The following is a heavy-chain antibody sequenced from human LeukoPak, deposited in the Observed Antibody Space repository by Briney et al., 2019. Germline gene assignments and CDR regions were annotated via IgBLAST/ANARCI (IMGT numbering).Heavy chain of an antibody. CDR3: ARDLSTYYDSSGYHRGGFDY. CDR2: IYYSGKT. Sequence: SETLSLTCTVSGGSISSSDYYWGWIRQPPGKGLEWIGSIYYSGKTDYNPSLKSRVTISVDTSKNQFSLKLSSVTAADTAVYYCARDLSTYYDSSGYHRGGFDYWGQGTLVTVSS. V-gene: IGHV4-39*07. D-gene: IGHD3-22*01. CDR1: GGSISSSDYY. J-gene: IGHJ4*02.